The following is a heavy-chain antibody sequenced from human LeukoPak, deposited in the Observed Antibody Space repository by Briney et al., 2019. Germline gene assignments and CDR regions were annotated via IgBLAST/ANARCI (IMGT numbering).Heavy chain of an antibody. Sequence: PSETLSLTCTVSGGSISSYYWNWIRQPPGKGLEWIGYIYYSGSTNYNPSLKSRVTTSVDTSKNQFSLKLSSVTAADTAVYYCARGADSSGYYSIFYFDYWGQGTLVTVSS. CDR1: GGSISSYY. J-gene: IGHJ4*02. D-gene: IGHD3-22*01. V-gene: IGHV4-59*01. CDR3: ARGADSSGYYSIFYFDY. CDR2: IYYSGST.